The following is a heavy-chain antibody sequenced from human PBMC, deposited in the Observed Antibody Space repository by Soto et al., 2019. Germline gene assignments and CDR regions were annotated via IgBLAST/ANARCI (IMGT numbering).Heavy chain of an antibody. Sequence: GLEWMGVINPSGGRTRYAQKFQGRVTMTRDTSTSTFYMELSSLRSAEDTAVYYCARERTIQLLYGMDVWGQGTTVSVSS. CDR2: INPSGGRT. D-gene: IGHD4-4*01. V-gene: IGHV1-46*01. CDR3: ARERTIQLLYGMDV. J-gene: IGHJ6*02.